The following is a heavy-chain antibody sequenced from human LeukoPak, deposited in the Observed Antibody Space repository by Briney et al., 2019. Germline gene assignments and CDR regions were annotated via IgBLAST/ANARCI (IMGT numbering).Heavy chain of an antibody. CDR1: GYTFPTFW. D-gene: IGHD4-17*01. CDR3: ARHKNSLHDPLRSYYYGMDV. Sequence: GESLKISCKGSGYTFPTFWIACVRQVPGKGLEWMGIIYPGDSETRYSPSFQGQVTISADKSISTAYLQWSSLKASDTGMYYCARHKNSLHDPLRSYYYGMDVWGQGTTVTVSS. J-gene: IGHJ6*02. CDR2: IYPGDSET. V-gene: IGHV5-51*01.